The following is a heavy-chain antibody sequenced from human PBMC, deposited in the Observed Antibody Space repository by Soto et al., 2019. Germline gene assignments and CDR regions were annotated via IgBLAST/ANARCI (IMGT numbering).Heavy chain of an antibody. Sequence: SETLSLTCTVSGGSVSSGSYYWGWIRQPPGKGLEWIATIYYSGSTYYNPSLKSRVTIFVDTSKNQFSLKLSSVTAADSAVYFCARLEGLATISYYFDFWGPGALVTVSS. CDR1: GGSVSSGSYY. J-gene: IGHJ4*02. D-gene: IGHD3-9*01. V-gene: IGHV4-39*01. CDR2: IYYSGST. CDR3: ARLEGLATISYYFDF.